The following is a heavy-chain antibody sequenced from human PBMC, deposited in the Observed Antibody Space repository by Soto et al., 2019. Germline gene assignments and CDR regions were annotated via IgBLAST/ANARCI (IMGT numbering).Heavy chain of an antibody. D-gene: IGHD6-13*01. J-gene: IGHJ5*01. V-gene: IGHV3-53*01. Sequence: EVQLVESGGGLIQPGGSLRLSCAASGFIVSNNYMSWVRQAPGRGLEWVSVLYTDGSTYYADFVKGRFAISRDNSKNTLYLHMNSLSADDPALYFCARDPGGTAAVGDGFDSWGPGTLVTVSS. CDR3: ARDPGGTAAVGDGFDS. CDR1: GFIVSNNY. CDR2: LYTDGST.